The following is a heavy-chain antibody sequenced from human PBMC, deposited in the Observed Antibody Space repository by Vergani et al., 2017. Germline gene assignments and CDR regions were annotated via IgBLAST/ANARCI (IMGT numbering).Heavy chain of an antibody. CDR2: IIPIFGIA. CDR1: GGTFSSYA. Sequence: QVQLVQSGAQVKKPGSSVKVSCKASGGTFSSYAISWVRQAPGQGLEWMGGIIPIFGIANYAQKFQGRVTFTADKSTSTAYMELSSLRSEDTAVYYCARQTQWLVTKQPPGWFDPWGQGTLVTVSS. J-gene: IGHJ5*02. D-gene: IGHD6-19*01. V-gene: IGHV1-69*17. CDR3: ARQTQWLVTKQPPGWFDP.